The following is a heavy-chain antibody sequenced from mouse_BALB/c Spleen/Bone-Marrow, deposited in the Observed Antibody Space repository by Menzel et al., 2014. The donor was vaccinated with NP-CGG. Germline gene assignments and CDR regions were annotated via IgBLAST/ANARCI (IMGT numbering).Heavy chain of an antibody. CDR3: SRNSNYSFDF. D-gene: IGHD2-5*01. V-gene: IGHV5-9-4*01. Sequence: DVKVEESGGALVKPGGSLKLSCAASGFTFSDYAMSWVRQSPEKRLEWVAEISNGGNYTYYPDTVTGRFTISRDNAKNTPYLEMSSLRSEDTAMYYCSRNSNYSFDFWGQGTTLTVSS. CDR1: GFTFSDYA. CDR2: ISNGGNYT. J-gene: IGHJ2*01.